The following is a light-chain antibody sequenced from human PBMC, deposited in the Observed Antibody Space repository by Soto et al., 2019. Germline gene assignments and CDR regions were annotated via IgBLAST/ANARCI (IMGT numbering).Light chain of an antibody. V-gene: IGKV3-20*01. CDR2: GAS. CDR3: QQYGSSRT. Sequence: EIVLTQSPGTLSLSPGERATLYCRASQSVSSSYLAWYQQKPGQAPRLLIYGASSRATGIPDRFSGSGSGTDFTLTISRLEPEDSAVYYCQQYGSSRTFGQGTEGEIK. J-gene: IGKJ1*01. CDR1: QSVSSSY.